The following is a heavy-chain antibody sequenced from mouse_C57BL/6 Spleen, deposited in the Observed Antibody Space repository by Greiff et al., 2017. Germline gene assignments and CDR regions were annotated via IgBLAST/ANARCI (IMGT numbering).Heavy chain of an antibody. CDR3: ERHGEEGRGFAY. V-gene: IGHV1-62-2*01. D-gene: IGHD3-3*01. CDR1: GYTFTEYT. J-gene: IGHJ3*01. CDR2: FYPGSGSI. Sequence: VKLMESGAELVKPGASVKLSCKASGYTFTEYTIHWVKQRSGQGLEWIGWFYPGSGSIKYNEKFKDKATLTADKSSSSVYMELSRLTSEDSAVYVCERHGEEGRGFAYWGQGTLVTVSA.